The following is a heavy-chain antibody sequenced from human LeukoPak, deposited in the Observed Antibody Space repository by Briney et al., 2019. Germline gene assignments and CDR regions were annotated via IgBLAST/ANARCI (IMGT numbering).Heavy chain of an antibody. V-gene: IGHV1-2*02. D-gene: IGHD3-3*01. CDR3: AAGGPMVFGAALDI. CDR1: GYAFTSYY. J-gene: IGHJ3*02. Sequence: ASVKVSCKASGYAFTSYYIHWVRQAPGQGLEWMGWISPNSGDTSYAQKFQGRVTMTRDTSITTAYMELSRLTFDDTAVYYCAAGGPMVFGAALDIWGQGTMVIVSS. CDR2: ISPNSGDT.